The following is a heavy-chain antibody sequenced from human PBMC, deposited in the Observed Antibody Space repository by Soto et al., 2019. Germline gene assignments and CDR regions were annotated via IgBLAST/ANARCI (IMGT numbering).Heavy chain of an antibody. D-gene: IGHD1-26*01. CDR2: IIPIFGTA. V-gene: IGHV1-69*13. CDR3: ARDLTVGATSLIYFFYYCLDV. CDR1: GGTFSSYA. J-gene: IGHJ6*02. Sequence: ASVKVSCKASGGTFSSYAISWVRQAPGQGLEWMGGIIPIFGTANYAQKFQGRVTITADESTSTAYMELSSLRSEDTDVYYCARDLTVGATSLIYFFYYCLDVWGQVTTVTVSS.